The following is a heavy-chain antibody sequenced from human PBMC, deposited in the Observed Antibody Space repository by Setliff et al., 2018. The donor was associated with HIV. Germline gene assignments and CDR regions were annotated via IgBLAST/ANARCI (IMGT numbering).Heavy chain of an antibody. Sequence: SETLSLTCTVSGGSISSGSYYWSWIRQPAGKGLEWIGHIYTSGSTRYSPAFQGQVTISADKSISTAYLQWSSLKASDTAIYYCARRGYYYGRSVDVWGQGTTVTVSS. CDR3: ARRGYYYGRSVDV. V-gene: IGHV4-61*09. J-gene: IGHJ6*02. CDR1: GGSISSGSYY. D-gene: IGHD3-10*01. CDR2: IYTSGST.